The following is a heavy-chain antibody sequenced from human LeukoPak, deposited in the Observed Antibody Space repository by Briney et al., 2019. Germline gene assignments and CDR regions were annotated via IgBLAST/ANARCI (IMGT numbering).Heavy chain of an antibody. CDR3: ARDSFMIVVTKPDY. CDR2: ISVYNGNT. D-gene: IGHD3-22*01. V-gene: IGHV1-18*01. J-gene: IGHJ4*02. CDR1: GYTFTNFG. Sequence: ASVTVSFKASGYTFTNFGISWVRQAPGQGLEWMGWISVYNGNTNYAQKFQGRVTMTTDTSTNTAYMELRSLRSDDTAVYYCARDSFMIVVTKPDYWGQGPLVTVSS.